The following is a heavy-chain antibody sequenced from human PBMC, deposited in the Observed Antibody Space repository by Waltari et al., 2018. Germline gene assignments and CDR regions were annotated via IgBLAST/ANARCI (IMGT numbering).Heavy chain of an antibody. CDR2: ISYDGSNK. D-gene: IGHD1-1*01. Sequence: QVQLVESGGGVVQPGRSLRLSCAASGFTFSSYAMHGVRQAPGKGLEWVAVISYDGSNKYYADSVKGRFTISRDNSKNTLYLQMNSLRAEDTAVYYCARSSPGGTDYWGQGTLVTVSS. V-gene: IGHV3-30*01. J-gene: IGHJ4*02. CDR1: GFTFSSYA. CDR3: ARSSPGGTDY.